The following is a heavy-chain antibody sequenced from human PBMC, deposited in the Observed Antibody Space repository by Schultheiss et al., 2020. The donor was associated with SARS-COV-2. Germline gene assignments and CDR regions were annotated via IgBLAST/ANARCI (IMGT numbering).Heavy chain of an antibody. CDR1: GGSISSSSYY. V-gene: IGHV4-61*05. CDR3: ARGGYCSSTSCQNWFDP. Sequence: SQTLSLTCTVSGGSISSSSYYWGWIRQPPGKGLEWIGYIYYSGSTNYNPSLKSRVTISVDKSKNQISLKLSSVTAADTAVYYCARGGYCSSTSCQNWFDPWGQGTLVTVSS. D-gene: IGHD2-2*01. CDR2: IYYSGST. J-gene: IGHJ5*02.